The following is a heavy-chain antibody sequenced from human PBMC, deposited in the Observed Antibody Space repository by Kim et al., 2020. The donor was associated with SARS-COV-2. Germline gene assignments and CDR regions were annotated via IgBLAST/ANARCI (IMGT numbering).Heavy chain of an antibody. V-gene: IGHV3-48*01. D-gene: IGHD2-21*02. CDR3: ASLGVVTATRDY. Sequence: YADCVTSRFTISRDNAKNSLYLQMNSLRAEDTAVYYCASLGVVTATRDYWGQGTLVTVSS. J-gene: IGHJ4*02.